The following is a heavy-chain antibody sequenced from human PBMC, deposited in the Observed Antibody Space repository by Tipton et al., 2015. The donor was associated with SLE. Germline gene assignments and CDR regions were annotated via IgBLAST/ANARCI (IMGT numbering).Heavy chain of an antibody. D-gene: IGHD3-16*01. CDR1: GGSISSDNW. CDR2: IYHTGST. V-gene: IGHV4-4*02. J-gene: IGHJ4*02. CDR3: ARDLWGTQASDY. Sequence: SLRLSCVVSGGSISSDNWWSWVRQPPGKGLEWIGEIYHTGSTKYNPSLKSRVTMSVDKSRNQFSLELSSVTAADTAVYYCARDLWGTQASDYWGQGTLVTVSS.